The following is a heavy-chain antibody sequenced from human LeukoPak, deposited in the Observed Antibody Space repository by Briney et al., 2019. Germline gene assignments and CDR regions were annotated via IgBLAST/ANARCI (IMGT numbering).Heavy chain of an antibody. V-gene: IGHV3-11*04. D-gene: IGHD6-19*01. CDR3: ARDRGAVTDVFDY. Sequence: PGGSLRLSCVASGFPFCDYYMSWIRQAPGKGLEWVSYIRSSGTTIHYADSVKGRFTISRDNAKNSLYLQMNSLRAEDTAVYYCARDRGAVTDVFDYWGQGTLVTVSS. J-gene: IGHJ4*02. CDR2: IRSSGTTI. CDR1: GFPFCDYY.